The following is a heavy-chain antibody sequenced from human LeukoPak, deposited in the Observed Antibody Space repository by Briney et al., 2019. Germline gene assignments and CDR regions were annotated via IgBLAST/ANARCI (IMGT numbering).Heavy chain of an antibody. CDR2: IIPIFGTA. CDR1: GGTFSSYA. D-gene: IGHD3-22*01. Sequence: SVKVSCKASGGTFSSYAISWVRQAPGQGLEWMGGIIPIFGTANYAQKFQGRVTITADESTSTAYMELSSLRSEDTAVYYCARDLYYYDSSGYYYVFGYWGQGTLVTVSP. CDR3: ARDLYYYDSSGYYYVFGY. V-gene: IGHV1-69*13. J-gene: IGHJ4*02.